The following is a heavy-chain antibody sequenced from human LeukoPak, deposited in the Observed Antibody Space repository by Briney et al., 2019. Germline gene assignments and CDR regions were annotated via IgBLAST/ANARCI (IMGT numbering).Heavy chain of an antibody. J-gene: IGHJ4*02. CDR3: AIPFQEQQLVEIDY. V-gene: IGHV1-2*06. CDR2: INPNSGGT. Sequence: ASVKVSCKASGYTFTGYYMHWVLQAPGQGLEWMGRINPNSGGTNYAQKFQGRVTMTRDTSISTAYMELSRLRSDDTAVYYCAIPFQEQQLVEIDYWGQGTLVTVSS. CDR1: GYTFTGYY. D-gene: IGHD6-13*01.